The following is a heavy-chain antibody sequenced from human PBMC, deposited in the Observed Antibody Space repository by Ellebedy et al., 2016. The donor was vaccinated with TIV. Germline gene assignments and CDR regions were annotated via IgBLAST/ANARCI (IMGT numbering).Heavy chain of an antibody. V-gene: IGHV3-30*18. J-gene: IGHJ6*02. CDR3: AKDWAEIVVVSIPPSRAPADYYSGIDV. Sequence: GESLKISCAASGFTFSSYGIHWVRQAPGKGLEWVAVISYDGRNKYYADYVKVRFTISRDNSKNTLYIQMNTLRAEDTAVYDCAKDWAEIVVVSIPPSRAPADYYSGIDVWGQGTTVTVSS. D-gene: IGHD2-2*01. CDR1: GFTFSSYG. CDR2: ISYDGRNK.